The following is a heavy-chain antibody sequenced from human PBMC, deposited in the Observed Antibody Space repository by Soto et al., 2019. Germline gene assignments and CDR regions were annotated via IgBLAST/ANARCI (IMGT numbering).Heavy chain of an antibody. CDR2: ISWNSGRI. J-gene: IGHJ4*02. Sequence: EVQLVESGGGLVQPGRSLRLSCAASGFTFDDYAMHWVRQAQGKGLGWVSGISWNSGRIGYADSVKGRFTTSRDNAKNSLFLPMSSLSVEDTALYYCVKDSAGSCCTFYLDYWGQGALVTVYS. CDR1: GFTFDDYA. D-gene: IGHD2-15*01. V-gene: IGHV3-9*01. CDR3: VKDSAGSCCTFYLDY.